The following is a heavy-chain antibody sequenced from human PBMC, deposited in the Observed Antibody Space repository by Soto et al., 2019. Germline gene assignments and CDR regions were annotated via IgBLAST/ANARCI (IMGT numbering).Heavy chain of an antibody. CDR3: AKDFKVSGSHYGTLNYYYGMDV. V-gene: IGHV3-30*18. CDR1: GLTFSAYG. D-gene: IGHD3-10*01. CDR2: ISYDGYLK. Sequence: KRCGAASGLTFSAYGMQWVRQARGKGLEWVAVISYDGYLKYYVDAVKGRFTVARDNSKNTLFLEMNSLRVEDTAVYFCAKDFKVSGSHYGTLNYYYGMDVWGQGTTVTVSS. J-gene: IGHJ6*02.